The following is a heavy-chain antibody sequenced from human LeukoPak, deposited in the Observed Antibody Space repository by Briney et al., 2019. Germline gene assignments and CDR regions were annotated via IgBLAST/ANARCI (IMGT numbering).Heavy chain of an antibody. CDR3: ARVGRREGYYYMDV. V-gene: IGHV4-59*01. Sequence: SETLSLTCTVCGGSISSYYWSWIRQPPGKGLEWIGYIYYSGSTNYNPSLKSRVTISVDTSKNQFSLKLSSVTAADTAVYYCARVGRREGYYYMDVWGKGTTVTISS. J-gene: IGHJ6*03. CDR2: IYYSGST. D-gene: IGHD1-26*01. CDR1: GGSISSYY.